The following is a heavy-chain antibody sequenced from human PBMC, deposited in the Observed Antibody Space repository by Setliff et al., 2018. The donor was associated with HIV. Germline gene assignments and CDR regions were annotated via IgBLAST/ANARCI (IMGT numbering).Heavy chain of an antibody. CDR3: AREPIGGDDAFDI. CDR2: INPGNGNT. CDR1: GYTFTNYA. Sequence: GASVKVSCKASGYTFTNYAIHWVRQAPGQRLEWMGWINPGNGNTKYSQKFQGRVTITRDTSATTAYMELSSLRSEDTAIFYCAREPIGGDDAFDIWGQGTMVTVSS. J-gene: IGHJ3*02. D-gene: IGHD2-21*02. V-gene: IGHV1-3*01.